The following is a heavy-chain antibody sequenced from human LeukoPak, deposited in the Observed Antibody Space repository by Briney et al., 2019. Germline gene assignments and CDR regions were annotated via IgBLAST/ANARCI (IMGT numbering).Heavy chain of an antibody. V-gene: IGHV1-69*04. Sequence: ASVKVSCKASGGTFSSYTISWVRQAPGQGLEWMGRIIPTLGIANYAQKFQGRVTITADKSTSTAYMELSSLRSEDTAVYYCARDPYYYDSSGYYYPHYFDYWGQGTLVTVSS. CDR3: ARDPYYYDSSGYYYPHYFDY. CDR1: GGTFSSYT. CDR2: IIPTLGIA. J-gene: IGHJ4*02. D-gene: IGHD3-22*01.